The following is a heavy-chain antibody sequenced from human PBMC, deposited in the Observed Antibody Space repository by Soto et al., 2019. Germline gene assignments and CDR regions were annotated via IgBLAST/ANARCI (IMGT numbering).Heavy chain of an antibody. V-gene: IGHV4-59*01. Sequence: SEALCLTGTVSGDSIRNEYWNWIRQPPGKGLAWTGYINYSGNNNSNPSLKSRVTISAATSKTQFSLKLSSVTAADTAVYYCARAEKVYAISGALDIWGQGTMVTVSS. CDR1: GDSIRNEY. D-gene: IGHD2-8*01. CDR2: INYSGNN. J-gene: IGHJ3*02. CDR3: ARAEKVYAISGALDI.